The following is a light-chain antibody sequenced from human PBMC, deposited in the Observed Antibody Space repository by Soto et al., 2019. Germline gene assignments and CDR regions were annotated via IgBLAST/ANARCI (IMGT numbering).Light chain of an antibody. V-gene: IGKV1-39*01. Sequence: EIAVTQNKSSLSSSVGDRVTITCRASQSISIYLNWYQLKPGKAPNLLMYGASYLKSGVPTRFSGSGSGTDFTLTISSLQPEDFAIYYCQQTYTTPEITFGQGTRLEIK. CDR2: GAS. CDR1: QSISIY. CDR3: QQTYTTPEIT. J-gene: IGKJ5*01.